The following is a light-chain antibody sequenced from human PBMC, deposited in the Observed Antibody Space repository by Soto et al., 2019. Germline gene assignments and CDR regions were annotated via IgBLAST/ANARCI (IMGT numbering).Light chain of an antibody. CDR2: GNS. CDR3: QSYDSSLSGLEV. CDR1: SSNIGAGYD. Sequence: QSVLTQPPSVSGVPGQRVTISCTGSSSNIGAGYDVHWYQQLPGTAPKLLMYGNSNRPSGVPDRFSGSKSGTSASLAITGLQAEDEADYYCQSYDSSLSGLEVFGTGTKLTVL. V-gene: IGLV1-40*01. J-gene: IGLJ1*01.